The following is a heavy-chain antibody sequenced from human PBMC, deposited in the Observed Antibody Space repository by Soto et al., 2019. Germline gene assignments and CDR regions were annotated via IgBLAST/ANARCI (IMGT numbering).Heavy chain of an antibody. CDR2: IYYSGST. Sequence: SETLSLTCTVSGGSISSYDWSWIRQPPGKGLEWIGYIYYSGSTNYNPSLKSRVTISVDTSKNQFSLKLSSVTAADTAVYYCARSEWSQNWFDPWGQGTLVTVSS. J-gene: IGHJ5*02. V-gene: IGHV4-59*01. D-gene: IGHD3-3*01. CDR1: GGSISSYD. CDR3: ARSEWSQNWFDP.